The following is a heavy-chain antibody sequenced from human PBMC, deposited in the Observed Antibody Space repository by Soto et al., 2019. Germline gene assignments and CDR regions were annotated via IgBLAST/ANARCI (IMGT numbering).Heavy chain of an antibody. CDR3: AKTKWVISSYFDS. D-gene: IGHD1-26*01. Sequence: VQLLESGGGLVQTGGSLRLSCAASGFTFSKYAMTWVRQAPGKGLEWGSGISAGSSGTYYADSVQGRFTISRDNSKDTLYLQMNSLRADDTAVYYCAKTKWVISSYFDSWGQGTLVTVSS. J-gene: IGHJ4*02. CDR2: ISAGSSGT. CDR1: GFTFSKYA. V-gene: IGHV3-23*01.